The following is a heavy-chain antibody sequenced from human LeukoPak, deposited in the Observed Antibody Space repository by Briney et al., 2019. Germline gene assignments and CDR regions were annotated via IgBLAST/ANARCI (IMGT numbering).Heavy chain of an antibody. J-gene: IGHJ4*02. CDR2: ISWNSGSI. Sequence: GRSLRLSCAASGFTFDDYAMHWIRQAPGKGLEWVSGISWNSGSIGYADSVKGRFTISRDNAKNSLYLQMNSLRAEDTALYYCAKDTDWEQRTPFDYWGQGTLVTVSS. CDR1: GFTFDDYA. D-gene: IGHD1-26*01. V-gene: IGHV3-9*01. CDR3: AKDTDWEQRTPFDY.